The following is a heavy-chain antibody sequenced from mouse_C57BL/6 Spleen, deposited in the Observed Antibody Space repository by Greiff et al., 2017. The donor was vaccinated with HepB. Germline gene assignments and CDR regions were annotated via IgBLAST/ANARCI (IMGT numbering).Heavy chain of an antibody. CDR1: GYAFSSSW. CDR3: ARSGYYRSYYYAMDY. D-gene: IGHD1-1*01. V-gene: IGHV1-82*01. CDR2: IYPGDGDT. J-gene: IGHJ4*01. Sequence: VKLQESGPELVKPGASVKISCKASGYAFSSSWMNWVKQRPGKGLEWIGRIYPGDGDTNYNGKFKGKATLTADKSSSTAYMQLSSLTSEDSAVYFCARSGYYRSYYYAMDYWGQGTSVTVSS.